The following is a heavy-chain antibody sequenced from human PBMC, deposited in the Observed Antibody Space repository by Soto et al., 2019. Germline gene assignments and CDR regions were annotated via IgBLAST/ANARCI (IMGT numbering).Heavy chain of an antibody. CDR2: IYVTGAV. V-gene: IGHV4-31*03. J-gene: IGHJ5*02. CDR1: GAALNSGNYY. CDR3: ARLRIATNNYKWFDP. Sequence: LSLTCSVSGAALNSGNYYWSWIRQVPGKGLEWIGHIYVTGAVDYNPSLRDRITISQDTSERQFSLNLRLVTAADSADYYCARLRIATNNYKWFDPWGQGNLVTVSS. D-gene: IGHD2-21*01.